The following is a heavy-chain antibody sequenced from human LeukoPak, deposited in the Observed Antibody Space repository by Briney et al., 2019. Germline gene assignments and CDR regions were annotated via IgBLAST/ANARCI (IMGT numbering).Heavy chain of an antibody. J-gene: IGHJ4*02. D-gene: IGHD3-3*01. CDR1: GFTFSSYN. V-gene: IGHV3-48*04. CDR2: IRSSSSTI. CDR3: ARDWGGYYWAFDY. Sequence: GGSLRLSCTASGFTFSSYNMNWVRQAPGKGLEWVSHIRSSSSTIYYAESVKGRFIISRDNAKNSLYLQMNSLRAEDTAVYYCARDWGGYYWAFDYWGQGTLVTVSS.